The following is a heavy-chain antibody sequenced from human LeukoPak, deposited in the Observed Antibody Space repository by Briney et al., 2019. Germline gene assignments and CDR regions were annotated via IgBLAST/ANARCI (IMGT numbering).Heavy chain of an antibody. CDR3: ARVVSSSWTRSSDY. J-gene: IGHJ4*02. CDR1: GYTFPSYF. Sequence: GASVKVSCKASGYTFPSYFMHWVRQAPGQGLEWMGIINPTGGSTTYAQKFQGRVTMTTDTSTSTAYMELRSLRSDDTAVYYCARVVSSSWTRSSDYWGQGTLVTVSS. V-gene: IGHV1-46*01. CDR2: INPTGGST. D-gene: IGHD6-13*01.